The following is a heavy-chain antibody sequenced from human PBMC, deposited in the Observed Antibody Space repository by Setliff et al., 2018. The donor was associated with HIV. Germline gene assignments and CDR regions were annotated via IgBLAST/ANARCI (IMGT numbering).Heavy chain of an antibody. CDR3: ASGAVAGYYYYYGMDV. J-gene: IGHJ6*02. CDR2: IYYSGST. D-gene: IGHD6-19*01. Sequence: SETLSHTCTVSSDSISSSYWTWIRQPPGQGLEWIGSIYYSGSTYYNPSLKSRVTISVDTSKNQFSLKLSSVTAADTAVYYCASGAVAGYYYYYGMDVWGQGTTVTVSS. CDR1: SDSISSSY. V-gene: IGHV4-59*05.